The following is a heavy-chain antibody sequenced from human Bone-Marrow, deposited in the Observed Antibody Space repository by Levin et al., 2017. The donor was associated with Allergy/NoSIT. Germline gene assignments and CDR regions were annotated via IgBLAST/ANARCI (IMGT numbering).Heavy chain of an antibody. V-gene: IGHV3-23*01. D-gene: IGHD2-2*01. CDR2: ISKNGDT. CDR1: GLSLGNFA. J-gene: IGHJ5*02. Sequence: ETLSLTCAASGLSLGNFAMDWVRQAPGKGLEWVSSISKNGDTYYADSVKGRFTMSRDNAKDTVFLHMNNLSGDDTAVYYCAREPLGVSMVVERAWFDPWGQGTQVTVSS. CDR3: AREPLGVSMVVERAWFDP.